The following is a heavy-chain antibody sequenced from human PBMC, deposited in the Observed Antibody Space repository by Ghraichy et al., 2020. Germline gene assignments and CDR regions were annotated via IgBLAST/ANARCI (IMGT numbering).Heavy chain of an antibody. V-gene: IGHV4-59*01. CDR1: GVSIISLY. CDR3: ARSRRGPQARGVTVIIPYFET. CDR2: IYFGGNT. D-gene: IGHD3-22*01. J-gene: IGHJ4*02. Sequence: SETLSLTCTVSGVSIISLYWSWIRQPPGKGLEWVGYIYFGGNTVYHPSLKSRVTISADSSKNQFSLQLTSVTAADTAVYYCARSRRGPQARGVTVIIPYFETWGQGALVTVSS.